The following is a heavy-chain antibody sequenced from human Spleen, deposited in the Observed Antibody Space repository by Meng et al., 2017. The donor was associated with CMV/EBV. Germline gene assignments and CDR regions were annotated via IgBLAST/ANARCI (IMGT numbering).Heavy chain of an antibody. V-gene: IGHV4-39*07. CDR2: ISYSGNT. CDR3: ANLKLFHLSSHHNYYYYYGMDV. Sequence: SETLSLTCTVSGGSISSSSYYWGWIRQPPGKGLEWIGSISYSGNTYYNPSLKSPVTISLDTSKNQFSLKLSSVTAADTAVYYCANLKLFHLSSHHNYYYYYGMDVWGQGTTVTVSS. D-gene: IGHD2-15*01. J-gene: IGHJ6*02. CDR1: GGSISSSSYY.